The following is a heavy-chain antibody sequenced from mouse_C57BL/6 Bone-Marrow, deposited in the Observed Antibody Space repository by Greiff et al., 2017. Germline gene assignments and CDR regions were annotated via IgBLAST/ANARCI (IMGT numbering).Heavy chain of an antibody. CDR1: GFTFSDYY. D-gene: IGHD2-13*01. CDR3: ARDEGRGDFAY. J-gene: IGHJ3*01. CDR2: INYDGSST. Sequence: EVMLVESEGGLVQPGSSMKLSCTASGFTFSDYYMAWVRQVPEKGLEWVANINYDGSSTYYLDSLKSRFIISRDNAKNILYLQMSSLKSEDTATXYCARDEGRGDFAYWGQGTLVTVSA. V-gene: IGHV5-16*01.